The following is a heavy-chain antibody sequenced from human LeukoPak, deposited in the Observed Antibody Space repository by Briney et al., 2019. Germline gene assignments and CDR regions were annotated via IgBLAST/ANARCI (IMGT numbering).Heavy chain of an antibody. CDR3: ARDALIAAAGTGNY. Sequence: PGGSLRLSCAASGFTVSSNYMSWVRQAPGKGLEWVSVIYSGGSTYYADSVKGRFTISRDNSKNTLYLQMNSLRAEDTAVYYCARDALIAAAGTGNYWGQGTLVTVSP. CDR2: IYSGGST. D-gene: IGHD6-13*01. J-gene: IGHJ4*02. V-gene: IGHV3-66*02. CDR1: GFTVSSNY.